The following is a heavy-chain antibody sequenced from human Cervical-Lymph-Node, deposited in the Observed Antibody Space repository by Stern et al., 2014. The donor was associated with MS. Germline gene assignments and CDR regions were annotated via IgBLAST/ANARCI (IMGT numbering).Heavy chain of an antibody. V-gene: IGHV1-2*02. D-gene: IGHD1-26*01. CDR3: ARDRGSYSDY. Sequence: VQLVESGAEVERPGASVKVSCKASGYTFTAYFLHWVRQAPGQGLEWMGWISPKTGSATYAQKLQDRVTMTRDTSINTVYMEVSSLRSDDTAVYYCARDRGSYSDYWGQGTLVAVSS. J-gene: IGHJ4*02. CDR2: ISPKTGSA. CDR1: GYTFTAYF.